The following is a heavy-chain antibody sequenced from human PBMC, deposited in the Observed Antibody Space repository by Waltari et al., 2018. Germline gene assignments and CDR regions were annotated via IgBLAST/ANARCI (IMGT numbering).Heavy chain of an antibody. CDR3: ARDRGRGLYLDS. CDR2: VRGDGKT. Sequence: QLQLQESGPGLVKPSGTLSLSCAVSGDSMSSTDCWSWVRQPPGKGLEWVGQVRGDGKTNHNPSFASRITISLDTYNKQFSLRVTSATAADTAIYYCARDRGRGLYLDSWGPGTLVTVSP. CDR1: GDSMSSTDC. J-gene: IGHJ4*02. V-gene: IGHV4-4*02. D-gene: IGHD2-15*01.